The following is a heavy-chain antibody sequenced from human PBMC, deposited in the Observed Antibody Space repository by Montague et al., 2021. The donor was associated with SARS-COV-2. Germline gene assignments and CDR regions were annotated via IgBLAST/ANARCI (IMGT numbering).Heavy chain of an antibody. D-gene: IGHD6-19*01. CDR3: ARISAWYSSGWSAFDY. J-gene: IGHJ4*02. CDR2: IDWDDDK. CDR1: GFSLSTSGMC. Sequence: PALVKPTQTLTLTCTFSGFSLSTSGMCVSWIRQPPGKALEWLALIDWDDDKYYSTSLKTRLTIPKDPSKNQVVLTMTNMDPVDTATYYCARISAWYSSGWSAFDYWGQGTLVTVSS. V-gene: IGHV2-70*01.